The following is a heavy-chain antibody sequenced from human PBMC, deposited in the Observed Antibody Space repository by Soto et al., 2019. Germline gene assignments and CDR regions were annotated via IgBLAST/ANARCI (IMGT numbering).Heavy chain of an antibody. V-gene: IGHV1-69*01. D-gene: IGHD3-10*01. CDR2: IIPMFGTA. J-gene: IGHJ6*02. Sequence: QVPLVQSGAEVMKPGSSVKVSCKASGGTFSSYAISWVRQAPGQGLEWMGGIIPMFGTAKHAQKFQGRVTITADESTSTVYMEKSSLRSDDPAVYYCAGDRGGGLTMGRRVRIDVCGQGPTVTVSS. CDR1: GGTFSSYA. CDR3: AGDRGGGLTMGRRVRIDV.